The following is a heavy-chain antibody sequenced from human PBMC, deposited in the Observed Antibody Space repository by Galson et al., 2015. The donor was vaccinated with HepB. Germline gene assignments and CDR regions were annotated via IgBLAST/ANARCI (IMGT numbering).Heavy chain of an antibody. J-gene: IGHJ6*02. CDR1: GYSFSNYW. CDR3: ARLLSLNPFFGVPYYYGMDV. Sequence: QSGAEVKKPGESLRISCEGSGYSFSNYWIFWVRQMPGKGLEWMGRIDPRDSYTNYSPSFQGHVTISADNSISTAHLQWSSLKASDTAMYYCARLLSLNPFFGVPYYYGMDVWGQGTTVTVSS. CDR2: IDPRDSYT. V-gene: IGHV5-10-1*01. D-gene: IGHD3-3*01.